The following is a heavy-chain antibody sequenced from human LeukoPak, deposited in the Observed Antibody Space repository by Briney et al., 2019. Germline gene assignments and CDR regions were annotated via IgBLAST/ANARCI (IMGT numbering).Heavy chain of an antibody. CDR2: IYYSGST. D-gene: IGHD2-15*01. V-gene: IGHV4-31*03. CDR1: GGSISSGDYY. J-gene: IGHJ4*02. CDR3: ASGREVTATLPY. Sequence: SQTLSLTCTVSGGSISSGDYYWSWIRQHPGKGLEWIGYIYYSGSTYYNPSLKSRVTISVDTSKNQFSLNLNSVTAADTAVYYCASGREVTATLPYWGQGTLVTVS.